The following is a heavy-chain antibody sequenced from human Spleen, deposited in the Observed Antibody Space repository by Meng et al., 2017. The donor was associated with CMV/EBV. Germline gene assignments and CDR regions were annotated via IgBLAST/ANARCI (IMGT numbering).Heavy chain of an antibody. CDR3: ARRMTVSPSAFRRYFFDY. CDR1: YTFTGYY. V-gene: IGHV1-2*02. D-gene: IGHD5/OR15-5a*01. J-gene: IGHJ4*02. CDR2: INPDSGGT. Sequence: YTFTGYYIHWVRQAPGHGLEWMGWINPDSGGTHFAQKFQGRVTMTRDTSITTAYMELSRLTSDDMAVYYCARRMTVSPSAFRRYFFDYWGQGTPVTVSS.